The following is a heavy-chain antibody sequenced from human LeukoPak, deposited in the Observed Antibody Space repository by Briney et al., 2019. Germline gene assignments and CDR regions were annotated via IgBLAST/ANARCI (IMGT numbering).Heavy chain of an antibody. CDR3: ARGEDYYYYYYMDV. CDR2: ISSSGST. J-gene: IGHJ6*03. D-gene: IGHD1-26*01. V-gene: IGHV4-61*02. Sequence: SQTLSLTCTVSGDSISSGDYYWSWIRQPAGKGLEWIGRISSSGSTNYNPSLKSRVTISVDTSKNQFSLKLSSVTAADTAVYFCARGEDYYYYYYMDVWGKGTTVTVSS. CDR1: GDSISSGDYY.